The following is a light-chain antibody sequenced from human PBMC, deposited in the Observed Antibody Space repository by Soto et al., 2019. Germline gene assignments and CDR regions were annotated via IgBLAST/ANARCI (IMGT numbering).Light chain of an antibody. V-gene: IGLV2-14*01. J-gene: IGLJ6*01. CDR2: EVR. CDR3: TSYTPTGTHV. Sequence: QSALTQPASVSGSPGQSITVSCTGTTTDVGGYNYVSWYQHRPGKAPRLMIYEVRHRLSGVSNRFSGSKSGNTASLTISGLQSEDEADYYCTSYTPTGTHVFGSGTKLTVL. CDR1: TTDVGGYNY.